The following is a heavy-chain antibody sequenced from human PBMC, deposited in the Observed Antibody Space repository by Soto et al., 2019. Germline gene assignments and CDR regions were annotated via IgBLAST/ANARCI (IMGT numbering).Heavy chain of an antibody. D-gene: IGHD5-18*01. CDR1: GGSISTGCYY. CDR3: ARVERGYTYRSYHYSFDY. V-gene: IGHV4-31*03. CDR2: IYYSGST. Sequence: PSETLSLTCTVSGGSISTGCYYWSWIRQHPGKGLEWIGNIYYSGSTYYNPSLKSRVTISLDTSKNHFSLKLSSVTAADTAVYYCARVERGYTYRSYHYSFDYWGQGTLVTVSS. J-gene: IGHJ4*02.